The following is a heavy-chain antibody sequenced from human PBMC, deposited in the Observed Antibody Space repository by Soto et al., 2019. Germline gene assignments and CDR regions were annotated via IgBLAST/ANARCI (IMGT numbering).Heavy chain of an antibody. CDR1: GYSVTSYW. CDR3: ARLDSNYYYYYMDV. Sequence: PGESLKISYKGSGYSVTSYWSGWVRQMPGKGLEWMGIIYPGDSDTRYSPSFQGQVTISADKSISTAYLQWSSLKASDTAMYYCARLDSNYYYYYMDVWGKGTTVTVSS. J-gene: IGHJ6*03. D-gene: IGHD4-4*01. CDR2: IYPGDSDT. V-gene: IGHV5-51*01.